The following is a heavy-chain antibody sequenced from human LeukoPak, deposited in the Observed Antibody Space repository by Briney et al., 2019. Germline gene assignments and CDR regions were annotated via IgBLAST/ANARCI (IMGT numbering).Heavy chain of an antibody. CDR1: GYTLTELS. V-gene: IGHV1-69*04. Sequence: ASVKVSCKVSGYTLTELSMHWVRQAPGQGLEWMGRIIPILGIANYAQKFQGRVTITADKSTSTAYMELSSLRSEDTAVYYCARDSSGWSNLDYWGQGTLVTVSS. D-gene: IGHD6-19*01. J-gene: IGHJ4*02. CDR3: ARDSSGWSNLDY. CDR2: IIPILGIA.